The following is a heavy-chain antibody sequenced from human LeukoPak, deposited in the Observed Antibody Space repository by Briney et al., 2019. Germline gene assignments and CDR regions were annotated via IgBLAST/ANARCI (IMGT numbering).Heavy chain of an antibody. V-gene: IGHV3-7*02. CDR3: ATISAQTFDI. CDR1: GFSFKSHL. D-gene: IGHD5-24*01. J-gene: IGHJ3*02. Sequence: PGGAPRLSRVGPGFSFKSHLVNWGRQSPGKGLEWVANIKPDGSDKYYVDSARGRFTVSRDNAKNSAFLQMNSLRAEDTAIYYCATISAQTFDIWGQGTLVSVSS. CDR2: IKPDGSDK.